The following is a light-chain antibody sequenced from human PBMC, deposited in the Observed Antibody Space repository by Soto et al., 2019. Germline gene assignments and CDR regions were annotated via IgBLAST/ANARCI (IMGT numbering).Light chain of an antibody. V-gene: IGKV1-5*01. CDR3: QQYHTWT. CDR1: QSVSTW. Sequence: DIQMTQSPSTLSGSVGDSVTVTCRASQSVSTWLAWYQQKPGKAPKLLISDASSFESGVPSRFSGSGSGTEFTLTISSLQPDDFATYYCQQYHTWTFGQGTKVDIK. J-gene: IGKJ1*01. CDR2: DAS.